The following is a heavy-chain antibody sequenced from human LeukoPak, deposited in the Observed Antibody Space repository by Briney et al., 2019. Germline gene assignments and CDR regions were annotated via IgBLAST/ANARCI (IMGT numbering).Heavy chain of an antibody. CDR2: IYYSGST. Sequence: SETLSLTCTVSGGSISSGDYYWSWIRQPPGKGLEWIGYIYYSGSTNYNPSLKSRVTISVDTSKNQFSLKLSSVTAADTAVYYCARERVPQSSGWSALFDYWGQGTLVTVSS. CDR3: ARERVPQSSGWSALFDY. CDR1: GGSISSGDYY. J-gene: IGHJ4*02. V-gene: IGHV4-61*08. D-gene: IGHD6-19*01.